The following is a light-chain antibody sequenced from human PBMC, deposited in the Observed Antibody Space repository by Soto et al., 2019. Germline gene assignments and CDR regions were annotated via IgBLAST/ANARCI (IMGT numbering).Light chain of an antibody. Sequence: EIGVTQSPATLSLSPGERATLSCRASQSVSSYLAWYQQKPCQAPRLLIYDASNRAICIPARFSGSGSGTDFTLTISSLEPEDFAVYYCQQRSNWLTFGGRTKVEIK. CDR3: QQRSNWLT. CDR1: QSVSSY. CDR2: DAS. V-gene: IGKV3-11*01. J-gene: IGKJ4*01.